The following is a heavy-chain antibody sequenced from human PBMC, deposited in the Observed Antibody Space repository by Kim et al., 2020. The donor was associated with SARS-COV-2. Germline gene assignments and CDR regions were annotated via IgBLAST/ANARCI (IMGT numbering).Heavy chain of an antibody. V-gene: IGHV4-39*07. J-gene: IGHJ4*02. CDR3: ARVSVSDWGGMEPFDY. D-gene: IGHD3-16*01. Sequence: KSRVTRSVDTSKNQFSLKRSSVTAADTAVYYCARVSVSDWGGMEPFDYWGQGTLVTVSS.